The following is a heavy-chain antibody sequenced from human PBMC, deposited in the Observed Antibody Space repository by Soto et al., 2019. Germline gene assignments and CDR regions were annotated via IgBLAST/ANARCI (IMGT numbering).Heavy chain of an antibody. CDR1: GFTFSSYA. J-gene: IGHJ4*02. CDR2: ISYDGSNK. CDR3: ARETQMYSSGLYFDY. V-gene: IGHV3-30-3*01. Sequence: PGGSLRLSCAASGFTFSSYAMHWVRQAPGKGLEWVAVISYDGSNKYYADSVKGRFTISRDNSKNTLYLQMNSLRAEDTAVYYCARETQMYSSGLYFDYWGQGTLVTVSS. D-gene: IGHD6-19*01.